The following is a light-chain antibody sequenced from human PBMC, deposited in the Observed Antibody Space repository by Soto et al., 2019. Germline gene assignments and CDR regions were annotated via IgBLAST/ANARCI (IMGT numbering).Light chain of an antibody. CDR2: SNN. Sequence: QSVLTQPRSASGTPGQRVTISCSGSSSNIGSNTVNWYQQLPGTAPKLLIYSNNQRPSGVPDRFSGSKSVTSASLAISGLQSEDEADYYCAAWDDSLNGHYVFGTGTKVTVL. J-gene: IGLJ1*01. V-gene: IGLV1-44*01. CDR1: SSNIGSNT. CDR3: AAWDDSLNGHYV.